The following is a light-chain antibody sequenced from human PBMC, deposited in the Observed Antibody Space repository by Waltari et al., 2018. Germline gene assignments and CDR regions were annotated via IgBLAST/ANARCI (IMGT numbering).Light chain of an antibody. J-gene: IGLJ3*02. Sequence: QLVLTQSPSASASLGASVKLTCTLSSGHSSNVIAWHQQQPEKGPRFLMKVNSDGSQSKGDKIPDRFSGSSSGAAHYLTISSLQSEDEADYYCQTGGHGTWVFGGGTKLTVL. V-gene: IGLV4-69*01. CDR2: VNSDGSQ. CDR1: SGHSSNV. CDR3: QTGGHGTWV.